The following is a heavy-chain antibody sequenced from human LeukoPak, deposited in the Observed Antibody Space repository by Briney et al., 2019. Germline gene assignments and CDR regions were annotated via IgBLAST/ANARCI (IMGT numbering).Heavy chain of an antibody. Sequence: APVKVSSTSSEYTFSAYYMHRVRQSPGQGLEWMGWINPNSGGTNYAQKFQGRVTMTRDTSISTAYMELSRLRSDDTAVYYCARNRNSSHPGDIWGQGTMVILSS. CDR1: EYTFSAYY. V-gene: IGHV1-2*02. J-gene: IGHJ3*02. CDR3: ARNRNSSHPGDI. CDR2: INPNSGGT. D-gene: IGHD2/OR15-2a*01.